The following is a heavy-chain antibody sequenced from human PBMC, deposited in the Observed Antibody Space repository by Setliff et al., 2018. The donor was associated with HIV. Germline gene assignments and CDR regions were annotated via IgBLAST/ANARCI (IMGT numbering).Heavy chain of an antibody. CDR3: AGPRGDEAFDV. CDR1: GYTFTSYG. J-gene: IGHJ3*01. CDR2: ISAYNGYT. Sequence: ASVKVSCKASGYTFTSYGISWVRQAPGQGLEWMGWISAYNGYTDYAQNLQGRVTMTADTSTNTAYMELSSLTSDDTAVYYCAGPRGDEAFDVWGQGTMVTVSS. V-gene: IGHV1-18*01.